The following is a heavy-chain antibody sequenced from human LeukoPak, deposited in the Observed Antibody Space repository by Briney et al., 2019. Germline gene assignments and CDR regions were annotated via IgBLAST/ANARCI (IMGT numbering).Heavy chain of an antibody. CDR2: IRYDGSNK. V-gene: IGHV3-30*02. D-gene: IGHD3-3*01. Sequence: GGSLRLSCAASGFTFSSYGMHWVRQAPGKGLEWVAFIRYDGSNKYYADSVKGRFTISRDNSKNTLYLQMNSLRAEDTAVYYCAKGSYYDFWSGYWPPAEYFQHWGQGTLVTVSS. CDR3: AKGSYYDFWSGYWPPAEYFQH. CDR1: GFTFSSYG. J-gene: IGHJ1*01.